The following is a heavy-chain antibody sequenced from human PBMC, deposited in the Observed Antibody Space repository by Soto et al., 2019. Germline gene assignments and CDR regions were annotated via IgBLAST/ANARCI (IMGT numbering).Heavy chain of an antibody. V-gene: IGHV3-30*18. J-gene: IGHJ6*04. CDR3: AKDNSPTSYYFVVDV. CDR2: ISYDGSNK. CDR1: GFTFSNYS. Sequence: GGSLRLSCAASGFTFSNYSMHWVRQAPGKGLEWVAVISYDGSNKYYADSVKGRFTISRDNTKNTLYLQMNSLRAEDTALYYCAKDNSPTSYYFVVDVWGKGTTVTVSS.